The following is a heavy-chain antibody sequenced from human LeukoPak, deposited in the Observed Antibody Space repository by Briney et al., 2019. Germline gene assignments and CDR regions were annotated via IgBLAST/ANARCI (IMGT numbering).Heavy chain of an antibody. CDR2: ISYDGSNK. CDR1: GFTFSSYG. V-gene: IGHV3-30*18. Sequence: GGSLRLSCAASGFTFSSYGMHWVRQAPGKGLEWVAVISYDGSNKYYADSVKGRFTISRDNSKNTPYLQMNSLRAEDTAVYYCAKGTFTMVRGVINHYYGMDVWGKGTTVTVSS. D-gene: IGHD3-10*01. J-gene: IGHJ6*04. CDR3: AKGTFTMVRGVINHYYGMDV.